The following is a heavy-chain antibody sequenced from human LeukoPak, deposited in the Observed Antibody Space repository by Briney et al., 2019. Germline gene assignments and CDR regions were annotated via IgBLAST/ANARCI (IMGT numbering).Heavy chain of an antibody. J-gene: IGHJ4*02. Sequence: GGSLRLSCAASGFTFSDYYMSWIRQAPGKGLEWVSYITSTSSYTNYADSVKGRSTISRDNAKNSLYLQMNSLRAEDTAVYYCATLSSAYDYFDYWGQGTLVSVSS. CDR2: ITSTSSYT. V-gene: IGHV3-11*03. CDR3: ATLSSAYDYFDY. D-gene: IGHD5-12*01. CDR1: GFTFSDYY.